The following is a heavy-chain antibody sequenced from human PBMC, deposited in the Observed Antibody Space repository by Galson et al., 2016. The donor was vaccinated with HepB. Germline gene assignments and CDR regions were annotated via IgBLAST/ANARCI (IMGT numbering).Heavy chain of an antibody. D-gene: IGHD3-22*01. V-gene: IGHV4-39*01. CDR1: DGSLSSSNW. CDR3: ARHIHSSGYYLDS. CDR2: IYYSGST. Sequence: ETLSLTCAVSDGSLSSSNWWSWVRRPPGKGLGWIGSIYYSGSTYYNSSLTTRVTISVDTSKNQFSLKLSSVTAADTAVYYCARHIHSSGYYLDSWGQGTLVTVSS. J-gene: IGHJ4*02.